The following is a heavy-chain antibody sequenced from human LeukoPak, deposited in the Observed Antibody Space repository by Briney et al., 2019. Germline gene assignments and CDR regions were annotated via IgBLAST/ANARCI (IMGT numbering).Heavy chain of an antibody. V-gene: IGHV3-48*03. CDR2: ISSSGSPT. D-gene: IGHD1-14*01. Sequence: PGGSLRLSCAASGFTFSSYEMNWVRQAPGKGLEWVSYISSSGSPTYYADSVRGRFTISRDNAKNSLYLQMNSLRAEDTAVYYCARDRLTTTVNDAFDIWGQGTMVTVSS. J-gene: IGHJ3*02. CDR3: ARDRLTTTVNDAFDI. CDR1: GFTFSSYE.